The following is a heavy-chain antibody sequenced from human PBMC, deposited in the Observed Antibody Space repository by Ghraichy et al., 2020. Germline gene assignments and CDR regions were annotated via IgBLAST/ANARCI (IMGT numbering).Heavy chain of an antibody. J-gene: IGHJ4*02. Sequence: SETLSLTCTVSGGSISGYYWSWIRQPPGKGLGWIGYIYYSGSTNYNPSLKSRVTISLDTSKNQLSLTLSSVTAADTAVYYCAGQRLGGARKAFDYWGQGTLVTVSS. CDR3: AGQRLGGARKAFDY. D-gene: IGHD1-26*01. CDR2: IYYSGST. V-gene: IGHV4-59*08. CDR1: GGSISGYY.